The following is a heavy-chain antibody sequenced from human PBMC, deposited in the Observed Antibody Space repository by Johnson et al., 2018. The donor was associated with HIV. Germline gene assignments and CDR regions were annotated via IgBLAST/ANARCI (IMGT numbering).Heavy chain of an antibody. CDR2: VGGSTSRT. D-gene: IGHD3-10*01. V-gene: IGHV3-23*04. Sequence: VQLVESGGGLVQPGGSLRLSCAASGFTFSSYAMNWVRQPPGEGLEWVSTVGGSTSRTSYADSVKGRFPIPRDNARNFLYLQMNSVRAEDTALYYCAKDSDTFYFGSGDGFDIWGRGTMVTVSS. CDR3: AKDSDTFYFGSGDGFDI. CDR1: GFTFSSYA. J-gene: IGHJ3*02.